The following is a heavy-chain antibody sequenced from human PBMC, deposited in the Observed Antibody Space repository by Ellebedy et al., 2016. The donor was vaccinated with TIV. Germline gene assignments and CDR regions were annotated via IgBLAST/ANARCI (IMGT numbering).Heavy chain of an antibody. Sequence: GESLKISXAAPGFTVSSNYMSWVRQAPGRGLEWVSFIYPGGSTYYADSVKGRFTISRDNSKNTLYLQMNSLRAEDTAVYYCARGDGYNYFDYWGQGTLVTVSS. CDR3: ARGDGYNYFDY. CDR2: IYPGGST. D-gene: IGHD5-24*01. V-gene: IGHV3-66*01. J-gene: IGHJ4*02. CDR1: GFTVSSNY.